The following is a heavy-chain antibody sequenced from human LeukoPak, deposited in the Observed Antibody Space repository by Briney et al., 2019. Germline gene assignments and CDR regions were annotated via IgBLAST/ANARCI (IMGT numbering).Heavy chain of an antibody. D-gene: IGHD6-13*01. Sequence: GGSLRLSCAASGFTFSSYAMSWVRQAPGKGLEWVSVISGSGGSTYYADSVKGRFTISRDNSENTLYLQMNSLRADDTAVYYCAKDPQAAAAPGWFDYCGQGTLVTVSS. CDR1: GFTFSSYA. J-gene: IGHJ4*02. CDR3: AKDPQAAAAPGWFDY. V-gene: IGHV3-23*01. CDR2: ISGSGGST.